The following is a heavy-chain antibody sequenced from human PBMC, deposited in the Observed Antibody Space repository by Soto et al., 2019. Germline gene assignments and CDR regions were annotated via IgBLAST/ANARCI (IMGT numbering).Heavy chain of an antibody. CDR1: GFTFSSYD. J-gene: IGHJ3*01. CDR2: IGTAGDP. D-gene: IGHD3-10*02. CDR3: GRVSQSEWAYVF. V-gene: IGHV3-13*05. Sequence: GGSLRLSCAASGFTFSSYDMHWVSQATGKGLEWVSGIGTAGDPYYPGSVKGRFTISRENAKNSLYLQMNSLRAGGTAVYNCGRVSQSEWAYVFWGIVTMFTVSS.